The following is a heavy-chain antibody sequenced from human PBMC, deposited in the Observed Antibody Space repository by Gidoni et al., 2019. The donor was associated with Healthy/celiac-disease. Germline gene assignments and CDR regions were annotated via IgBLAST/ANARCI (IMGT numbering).Heavy chain of an antibody. V-gene: IGHV3-11*01. CDR1: GFNFRDYN. J-gene: IGHJ4*02. Sequence: QVQLVESGGGLVKPGGSLRLSCAASGFNFRDYNMSWIRQAPWTGLAGVSYISSSGSTIYYADSVKGRFTISRDNAKNSLYLQMNSLRAEDTAVYYCARDSSSWSSHAFDYWGQGTLVTVSS. D-gene: IGHD6-13*01. CDR3: ARDSSSWSSHAFDY. CDR2: ISSSGSTI.